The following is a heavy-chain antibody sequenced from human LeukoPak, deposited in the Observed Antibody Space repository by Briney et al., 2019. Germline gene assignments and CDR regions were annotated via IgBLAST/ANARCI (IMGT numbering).Heavy chain of an antibody. D-gene: IGHD6-19*01. CDR1: GGSISSYY. CDR3: ARATDSNGWLLDY. V-gene: IGHV4-59*01. J-gene: IGHJ4*02. CDR2: INYSGST. Sequence: SETLSLTCTVSGGSISSYYWSWSRQPPGKGLEWIGYINYSGSTNYNPSLKSRVTISVDTSRNQFSLKLTSVTAADTAVYYCARATDSNGWLLDYWGQGTLVTVSS.